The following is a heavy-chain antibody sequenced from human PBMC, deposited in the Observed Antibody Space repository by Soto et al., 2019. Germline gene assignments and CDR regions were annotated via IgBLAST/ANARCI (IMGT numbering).Heavy chain of an antibody. V-gene: IGHV3-9*01. CDR1: GFTFDDYA. Sequence: GGSLRLSCAASGFTFDDYAMHWVRQAPGKGLEWVSGISWNSGSIGYADSVKGRFTISRDNAKNSLYLQMNSLRAEDTALYYCAKDPTGPEYYDILTGPLYGMDVWGQGTTVTVSS. J-gene: IGHJ6*02. D-gene: IGHD3-9*01. CDR2: ISWNSGSI. CDR3: AKDPTGPEYYDILTGPLYGMDV.